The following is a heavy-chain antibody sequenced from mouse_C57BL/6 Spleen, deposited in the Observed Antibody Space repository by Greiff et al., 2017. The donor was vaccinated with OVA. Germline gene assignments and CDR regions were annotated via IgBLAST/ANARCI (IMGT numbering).Heavy chain of an antibody. CDR2: ISSGSSTI. CDR1: GFTFSDYG. Sequence: EVKLMESGGGLVKPGGSLKLSCAASGFTFSDYGMHWVRQAPEKGLEWVAYISSGSSTIYYADTVKGRFTISRDNAKNTLFLQMTSLRSEDTAMYYCARRQLRLYYYAMDYWGQGTSVTVSS. CDR3: ARRQLRLYYYAMDY. D-gene: IGHD3-2*02. V-gene: IGHV5-17*01. J-gene: IGHJ4*01.